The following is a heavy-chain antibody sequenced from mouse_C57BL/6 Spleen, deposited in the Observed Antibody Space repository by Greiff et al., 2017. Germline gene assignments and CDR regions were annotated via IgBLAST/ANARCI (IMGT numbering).Heavy chain of an antibody. V-gene: IGHV1-15*01. J-gene: IGHJ2*01. D-gene: IGHD1-1*01. CDR3: TRRNYYGSSLYYFDY. CDR2: IDPETGGT. Sequence: QVQLQQSGAELVRPGASVTLSCKASGYTFTDYEMHWVKQTPVHGLAWIGAIDPETGGTAYNQKFKGKAILTAAKSSSTAYMELRSLTSEDSAVYYCTRRNYYGSSLYYFDYWGQGTTLTVSS. CDR1: GYTFTDYE.